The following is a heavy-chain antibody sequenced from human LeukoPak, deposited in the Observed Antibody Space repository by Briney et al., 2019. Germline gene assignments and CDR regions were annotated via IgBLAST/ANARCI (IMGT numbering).Heavy chain of an antibody. Sequence: GGSLRLSCAASGFTFSSYAMSWVRQAPGKGLEWVSAISGSGGSTYYADSVKGRFTISRDNSKNTLYLQMNSLRAEDTAVYYCATRRPPNWNYVYYYYYMDVWGKGTTVTVSS. CDR3: ATRRPPNWNYVYYYYYMDV. D-gene: IGHD1-7*01. J-gene: IGHJ6*03. CDR2: ISGSGGST. CDR1: GFTFSSYA. V-gene: IGHV3-23*01.